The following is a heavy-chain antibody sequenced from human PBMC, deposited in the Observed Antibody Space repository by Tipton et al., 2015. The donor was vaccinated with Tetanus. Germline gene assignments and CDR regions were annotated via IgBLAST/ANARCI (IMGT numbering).Heavy chain of an antibody. D-gene: IGHD3-22*01. J-gene: IGHJ4*02. CDR1: NGSLSRGGYY. V-gene: IGHV4-31*03. CDR2: IYYSGST. Sequence: TLSLTCTVSNGSLSRGGYYWTWIRQLPGKGLEWIGYIYYSGSTYYNPSLKSRVNMSVDTSKNQFSLRLSSVTAADTAVYYCARHNSGYFTFFDYWGQGTLVTVSS. CDR3: ARHNSGYFTFFDY.